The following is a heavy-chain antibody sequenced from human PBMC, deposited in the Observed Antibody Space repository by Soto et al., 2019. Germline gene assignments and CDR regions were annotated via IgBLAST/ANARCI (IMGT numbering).Heavy chain of an antibody. J-gene: IGHJ6*02. V-gene: IGHV5-51*01. CDR2: IYPGDSDT. D-gene: IGHD2-21*01. Sequence: GESLKISCQASGYSFTYYWLGWVRQMPGKGLEWMGIIYPGDSDTRYSPSFQGQVTISADKSINTAYLQWNSLKASDTAMYYCARLGEHATYGTLWFNFYKGLDVWGQGTTVTVSS. CDR3: ARLGEHATYGTLWFNFYKGLDV. CDR1: GYSFTYYW.